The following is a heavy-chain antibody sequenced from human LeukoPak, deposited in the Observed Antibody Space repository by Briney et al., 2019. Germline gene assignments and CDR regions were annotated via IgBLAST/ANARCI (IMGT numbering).Heavy chain of an antibody. CDR3: ARATKSIVVDNYFDY. V-gene: IGHV3-23*01. Sequence: PGGSLRLSCAASGFTFSNYAMSWVRQAPGKGLERVSSISANGGGTYYADSVKGRFTVSRDNSQNTLYLQMNSLRAEDTAVYYCARATKSIVVDNYFDYWGQGALVTVSS. J-gene: IGHJ4*02. CDR2: ISANGGGT. CDR1: GFTFSNYA. D-gene: IGHD3-22*01.